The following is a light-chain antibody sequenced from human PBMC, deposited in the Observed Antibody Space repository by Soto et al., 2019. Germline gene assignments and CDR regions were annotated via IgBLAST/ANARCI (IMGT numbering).Light chain of an antibody. J-gene: IGLJ2*01. CDR3: CSYAANYIVV. V-gene: IGLV2-11*01. CDR2: DVI. CDR1: SSDVGGYNY. Sequence: QSALTQPRSVSGSPGQSVTISCTGTSSDVGGYNYVSWYQQHPGKAPKLMIYDVIKRPSGVPDRFSGSKSANTASLTISGLQAEDEADYYRCSYAANYIVVCGGGTKLTVL.